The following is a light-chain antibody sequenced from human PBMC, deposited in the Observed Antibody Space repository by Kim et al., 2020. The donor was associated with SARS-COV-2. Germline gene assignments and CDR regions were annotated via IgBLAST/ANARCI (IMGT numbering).Light chain of an antibody. J-gene: IGLJ2*01. CDR1: TLAAFS. Sequence: SYELTQPPSLSVAPGKTARITCGGDTLAAFSVQWYQQKAGQAPVVVISHGTDRPSGIPERFSGSTSGNTATLTISRVEAGDEADYYCQVWNSGVVFGGGTQLTVL. V-gene: IGLV3-21*04. CDR3: QVWNSGVV. CDR2: HGT.